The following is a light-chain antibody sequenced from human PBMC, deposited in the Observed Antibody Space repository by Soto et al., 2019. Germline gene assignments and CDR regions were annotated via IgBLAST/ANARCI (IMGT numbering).Light chain of an antibody. Sequence: DIQMTQSPSSLSASVGDRVTITCQASQDISNYLNWYQQKPGKAPKLLIYDASNLETGVPSRFSGSGSGTDFTFTISSLQPEAIATDYCQQYDNLRALTFGGGTKVEIK. CDR3: QQYDNLRALT. J-gene: IGKJ4*01. CDR2: DAS. CDR1: QDISNY. V-gene: IGKV1-33*01.